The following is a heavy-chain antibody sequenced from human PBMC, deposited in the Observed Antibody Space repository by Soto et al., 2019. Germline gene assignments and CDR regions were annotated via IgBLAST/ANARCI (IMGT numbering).Heavy chain of an antibody. D-gene: IGHD1-26*01. CDR1: GFTSLNYL. CDR2: INSDGSLT. CDR3: ARAPEYPKSGGLDY. J-gene: IGHJ4*02. V-gene: IGHV3-74*01. Sequence: EVQLVESGGGLVKPGGSLRLSCEPSGFTSLNYLIHWFGQAPGKGLVWVSRINSDGSLTTYADSVKGRFTISRDNAKNTLYLQMNSLTAEDTAVYYCARAPEYPKSGGLDYWGRGTLVTVSS.